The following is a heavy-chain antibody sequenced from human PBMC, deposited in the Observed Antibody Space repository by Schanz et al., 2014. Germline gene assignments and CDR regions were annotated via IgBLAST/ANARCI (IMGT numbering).Heavy chain of an antibody. V-gene: IGHV3-21*01. CDR2: ISYGTSYI. CDR3: ARVALPGYSSPRDAFDI. J-gene: IGHJ3*02. D-gene: IGHD5-18*01. Sequence: EVKMVESGGGLVKPGGSLRLSCAASGFNFSSYSLNWVRQAPGKELEWVSSISYGTSYIYYAESVKGRFTISRDNAKNSLYLQMNGLRAEDTAVYYCARVALPGYSSPRDAFDIWGQGTMXTVSS. CDR1: GFNFSSYS.